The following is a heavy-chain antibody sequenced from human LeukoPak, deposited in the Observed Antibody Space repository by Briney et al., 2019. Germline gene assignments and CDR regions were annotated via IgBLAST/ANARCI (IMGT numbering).Heavy chain of an antibody. CDR3: ARVVAVAGTSYYYYYMDV. D-gene: IGHD6-19*01. Sequence: PSETLSLTCAVYGGSFSGYYWSWIRQPAGKGLEWIGRIYTSGSTNYNPSLKSRVTISVDKSKNQFSLKLSSVTAADTAVYYCARVVAVAGTSYYYYYMDVWGKGTTVTVSS. CDR2: IYTSGST. J-gene: IGHJ6*03. CDR1: GGSFSGYY. V-gene: IGHV4-59*10.